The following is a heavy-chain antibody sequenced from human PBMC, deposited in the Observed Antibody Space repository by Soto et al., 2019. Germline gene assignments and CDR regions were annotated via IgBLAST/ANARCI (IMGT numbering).Heavy chain of an antibody. V-gene: IGHV4-30-4*01. J-gene: IGHJ4*02. CDR3: ARGLHDFIFDY. CDR2: IHYSGNT. D-gene: IGHD3-3*01. CDR1: GVSVSSGDYY. Sequence: PSETLSLTCTVSGVSVSSGDYYWSWIRQPPGKGLEWIGYIHYSGNTYYNPSLRGRVTMSVDTSKDQFPLKLSSVTAADTAVYYCARGLHDFIFDYWGQGALVTVSS.